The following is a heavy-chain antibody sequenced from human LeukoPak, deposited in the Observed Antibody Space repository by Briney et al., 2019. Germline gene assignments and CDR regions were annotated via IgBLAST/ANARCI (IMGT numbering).Heavy chain of an antibody. CDR2: TYYSGST. CDR3: ARASYYDSSGYY. J-gene: IGHJ4*02. CDR1: GGSISSYY. V-gene: IGHV4-59*01. Sequence: SETLSLTCTVSGGSISSYYWSWIRQPPGKGLEWIGYTYYSGSTNYNPSLKSRVTISVDTSKNQFSLKLSSVTAADTAVYYCARASYYDSSGYYWGQGTLVTVSS. D-gene: IGHD3-22*01.